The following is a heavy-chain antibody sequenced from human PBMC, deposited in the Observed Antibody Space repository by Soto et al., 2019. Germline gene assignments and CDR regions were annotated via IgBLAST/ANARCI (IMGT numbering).Heavy chain of an antibody. CDR2: MHHGGSY. Sequence: ASETLSLTCTVSGGSISTHFWSWIRQPPGKGLEWVGYMHHGGSYNYNPSLESRITISVDTSKNQFSLNLVSVTAADTAVYYCARRYFGSGSYYFDPWGQGTLVTVSS. D-gene: IGHD3-10*01. J-gene: IGHJ5*02. CDR3: ARRYFGSGSYYFDP. CDR1: GGSISTHF. V-gene: IGHV4-59*11.